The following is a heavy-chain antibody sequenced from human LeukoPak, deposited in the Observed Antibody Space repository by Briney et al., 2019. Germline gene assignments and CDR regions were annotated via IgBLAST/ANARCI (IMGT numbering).Heavy chain of an antibody. V-gene: IGHV3-7*01. CDR2: IKQDGSEK. J-gene: IGHJ3*02. CDR3: ARDWFYDFWSGYYIRDAFDI. D-gene: IGHD3-3*01. Sequence: GGSLRLSRAASGFTLSSYWMSWVRQAPGKGLEWVANIKQDGSEKYYVDSVKGRFTISRDNAKNSLYLQMNILRAEDTAVYYCARDWFYDFWSGYYIRDAFDIWGQGTMVTVSS. CDR1: GFTLSSYW.